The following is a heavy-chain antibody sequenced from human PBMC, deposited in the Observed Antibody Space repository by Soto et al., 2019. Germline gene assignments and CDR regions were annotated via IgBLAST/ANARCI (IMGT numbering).Heavy chain of an antibody. CDR3: ANAPISLDGSGYYFASFDY. V-gene: IGHV3-23*01. CDR2: LSGSGSGS. D-gene: IGHD3-22*01. Sequence: DVQLLESGGALVQLGGSLRLSCAASGFTFSRYAMNWVRQAPGKGLEWVSTLSGSGSGSYYPDSLRGRFTISRDNSKNTLYLQMNNLRAEDTAVYYCANAPISLDGSGYYFASFDYWGHGTRVTVSS. J-gene: IGHJ4*01. CDR1: GFTFSRYA.